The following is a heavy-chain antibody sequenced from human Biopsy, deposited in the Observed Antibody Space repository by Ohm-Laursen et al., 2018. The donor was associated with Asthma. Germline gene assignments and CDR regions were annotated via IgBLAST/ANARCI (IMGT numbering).Heavy chain of an antibody. V-gene: IGHV1-24*01. CDR3: ASDFPKDYVRYNFQF. CDR1: GYSLTDLS. J-gene: IGHJ4*02. Sequence: SVCASCKTSGYSLTDLSMHWVRQSAGQGGEGLGGYDHEEGGTVSARRFQGRVTMTEDTSTDTAYMELSSLISDDTAVYYCASDFPKDYVRYNFQFWGQGTLVTVSS. CDR2: YDHEEGGT. D-gene: IGHD4-17*01.